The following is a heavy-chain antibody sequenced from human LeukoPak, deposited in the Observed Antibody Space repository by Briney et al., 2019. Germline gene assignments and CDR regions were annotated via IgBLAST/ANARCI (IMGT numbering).Heavy chain of an antibody. CDR2: ISGSGGST. J-gene: IGHJ6*02. CDR3: AKSKVRGVMSYYYYGMDV. V-gene: IGHV3-23*01. CDR1: GFTVSSDY. D-gene: IGHD3-10*01. Sequence: GGSLRLSCAASGFTVSSDYMSWVRQAPGKGLEWVSAISGSGGSTYYADSVKGRFTISRDNSKNTLYLQMNSLRAEDTAVYYCAKSKVRGVMSYYYYGMDVWGQGTTVTVSS.